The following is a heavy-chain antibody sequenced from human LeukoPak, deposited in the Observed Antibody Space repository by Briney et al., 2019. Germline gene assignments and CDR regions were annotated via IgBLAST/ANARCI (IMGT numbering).Heavy chain of an antibody. CDR3: ARQTTVTDYYYMDV. CDR2: IYPGDSDT. J-gene: IGHJ6*03. V-gene: IGHV5-51*01. Sequence: GEALKISCKGSGYSFTSYCIGWVRQMPGKSLEWMGIIYPGDSDTRSSPSLQGQVTISADKSISTAYLQWSSLKASDTDMYYCARQTTVTDYYYMDVWGKGTTVTVSS. D-gene: IGHD4-11*01. CDR1: GYSFTSYC.